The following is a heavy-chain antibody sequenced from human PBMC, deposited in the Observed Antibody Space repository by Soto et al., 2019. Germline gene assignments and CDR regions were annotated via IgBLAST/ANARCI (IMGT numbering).Heavy chain of an antibody. D-gene: IGHD5-18*01. Sequence: QVQLVQSGAEVKKPGASVKVSCKASGYTFTSYDINWVRQATGQGLEWMGWMNPHSGNTVYAQKFQGRVTMTWNTSISTAYMELSTLRSEDAAVYYCARERSYGLDYWGQGTLVTVSS. CDR2: MNPHSGNT. CDR1: GYTFTSYD. J-gene: IGHJ4*02. V-gene: IGHV1-8*01. CDR3: ARERSYGLDY.